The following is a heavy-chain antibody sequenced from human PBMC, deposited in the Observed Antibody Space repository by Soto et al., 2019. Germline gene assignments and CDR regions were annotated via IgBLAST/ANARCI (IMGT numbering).Heavy chain of an antibody. CDR1: GFTFSTYG. Sequence: QAHLLESGGGVVQPGRSLRLSCAASGFTFSTYGMHWVRQAPGKGLEWVAVIWYDGSNEYYADSVRGRFTISRDNSKNTLFLQMNSLTAEDTAVYYCARGYNYADYWGQGTQVTVSS. J-gene: IGHJ4*02. V-gene: IGHV3-33*01. CDR2: IWYDGSNE. D-gene: IGHD5-18*01. CDR3: ARGYNYADY.